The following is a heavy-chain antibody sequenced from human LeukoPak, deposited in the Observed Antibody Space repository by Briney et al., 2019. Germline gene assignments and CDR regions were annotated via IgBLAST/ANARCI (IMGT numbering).Heavy chain of an antibody. V-gene: IGHV4-34*01. Sequence: SETLSLTCAVYGGSFSGYYWGWIRQPPGKGLEWIGSIYYSGSTYYNPSLKSRVTISVDTSKNQFSLKLSSVTAADTAVYYCARDKYYYDSSGSIRFDYWGQGTLATVSS. J-gene: IGHJ4*02. CDR3: ARDKYYYDSSGSIRFDY. CDR2: IYYSGST. CDR1: GGSFSGYY. D-gene: IGHD3-22*01.